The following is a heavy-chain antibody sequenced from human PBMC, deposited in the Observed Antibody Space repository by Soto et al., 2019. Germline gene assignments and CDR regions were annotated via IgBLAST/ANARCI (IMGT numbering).Heavy chain of an antibody. CDR1: GYTFTSYD. CDR3: ARIVLSRGLLAI. V-gene: IGHV1-8*01. D-gene: IGHD2-15*01. CDR2: MYPNSGNT. Sequence: SCKASGYTFTSYDINWVRQATGQGLEWMGWMYPNSGNTGYAQKFQGRVTMTRNTSISTAYMELSSLRSEDTAVYYCARIVLSRGLLAICGQGSMVPGSS. J-gene: IGHJ3*02.